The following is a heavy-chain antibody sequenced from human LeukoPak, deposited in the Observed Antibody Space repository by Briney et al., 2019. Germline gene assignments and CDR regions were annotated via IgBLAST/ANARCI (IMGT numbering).Heavy chain of an antibody. CDR1: GGSISSGGYY. J-gene: IGHJ1*01. CDR3: ARVVAYCSRTSCYRAEYFQH. Sequence: SETLTLTCTVSGGSISSGGYYWSWLRQHPGKGLEWIGFIYYSGSTYYNPSLKSRVIISIDTSKNQFSLKLSAVTAADTAVYYCARVVAYCSRTSCYRAEYFQHWGQGSLVTVSS. V-gene: IGHV4-31*03. D-gene: IGHD2-2*01. CDR2: IYYSGST.